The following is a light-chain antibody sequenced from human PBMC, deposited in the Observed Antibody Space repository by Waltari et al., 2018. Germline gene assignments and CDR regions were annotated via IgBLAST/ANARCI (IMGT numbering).Light chain of an antibody. CDR2: AAS. CDR1: QDVTNF. V-gene: IGKV1-27*01. Sequence: DIQMAQSPSSLSASVGDRVTITCRASQDVTNFLVWYQQKPGKAPKLLIYAASTLQPGVPSRCSGSVSGTHFTLTISSLQPEDVATYYCQEYNSAPYTFGQGTKLEIK. J-gene: IGKJ2*01. CDR3: QEYNSAPYT.